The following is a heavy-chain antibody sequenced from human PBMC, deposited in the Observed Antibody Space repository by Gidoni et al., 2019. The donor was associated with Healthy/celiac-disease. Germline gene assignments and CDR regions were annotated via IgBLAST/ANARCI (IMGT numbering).Heavy chain of an antibody. CDR1: GFTFSSYS. CDR2: ISSNGGST. Sequence: EVQLVESGGGLVQPGGSLRLSCAASGFTFSSYSMHWVRQAPGKGLEYVSAISSNGGSTYYANSVKVRFTISRDNSKNTLYLQMGSLRPEDMAVYYCAIDVERYRYGYSVAFDIWGQGTMVTVSS. CDR3: AIDVERYRYGYSVAFDI. D-gene: IGHD5-18*01. J-gene: IGHJ3*02. V-gene: IGHV3-64*01.